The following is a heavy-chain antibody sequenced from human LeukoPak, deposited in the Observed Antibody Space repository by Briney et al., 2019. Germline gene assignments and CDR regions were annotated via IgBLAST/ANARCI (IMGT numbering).Heavy chain of an antibody. D-gene: IGHD3-9*01. J-gene: IGHJ5*02. CDR3: ARGGYDILTGLWDWFDP. V-gene: IGHV4-38-2*02. Sequence: SETLSLTCTVSHYSISSGYYWGWIRQPPGKGLEWIGTIYRNGSTYFNPSLKSRVTISVDTSKNQFSLKLSPVTAADTAVYYCARGGYDILTGLWDWFDPWGQGTLVTVSS. CDR1: HYSISSGYY. CDR2: IYRNGST.